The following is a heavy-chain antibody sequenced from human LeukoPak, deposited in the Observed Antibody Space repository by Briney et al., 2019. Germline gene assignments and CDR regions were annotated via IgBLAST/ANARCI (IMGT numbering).Heavy chain of an antibody. Sequence: PSETLSLTCTVSGGTISNPSYFWGWIRQPPGKGLEWIGNIYYSGQTYYNPSLRSRVTISVDTSKNQFSLRLNSLTAADTAVYFCARDHDSRSYSHWGQGTLVTVSS. CDR3: ARDHDSRSYSH. V-gene: IGHV4-39*07. CDR2: IYYSGQT. CDR1: GGTISNPSYF. D-gene: IGHD1-26*01. J-gene: IGHJ4*02.